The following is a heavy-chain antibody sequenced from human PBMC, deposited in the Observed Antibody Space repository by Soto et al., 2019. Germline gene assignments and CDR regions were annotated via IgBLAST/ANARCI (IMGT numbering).Heavy chain of an antibody. J-gene: IGHJ6*02. V-gene: IGHV1-2*02. CDR3: ARDYSGHGMDV. CDR1: GYTFTAYH. Sequence: ASEKVSCKTSGYTFTAYHIHWVRQAPGQGLEWMGWINPNSGGANYAQKFEGRVTMTRDTSISTVYMELSRLGSDDTALYYCARDYSGHGMDVWGQGTTVTVSS. D-gene: IGHD1-26*01. CDR2: INPNSGGA.